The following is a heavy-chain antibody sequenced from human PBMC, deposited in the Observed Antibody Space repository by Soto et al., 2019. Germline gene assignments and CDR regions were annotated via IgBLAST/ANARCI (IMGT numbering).Heavy chain of an antibody. CDR3: AREDGRYSSSSVMGLEVYYYYGKDV. CDR2: TYYRSKWYN. Sequence: SRTLSLTSAISRDSLSSDSAAWDWIRQSPSRGLEWLGRTYYRSKWYNDYAVSVKSRITINPDTSKNQCSLQLNSVTPEDTAVYYCAREDGRYSSSSVMGLEVYYYYGKDVWGQGTTVTVSS. J-gene: IGHJ6*02. V-gene: IGHV6-1*01. CDR1: RDSLSSDSAA. D-gene: IGHD6-6*01.